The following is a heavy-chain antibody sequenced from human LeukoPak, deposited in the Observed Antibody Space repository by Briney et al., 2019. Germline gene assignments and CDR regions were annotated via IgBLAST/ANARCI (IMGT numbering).Heavy chain of an antibody. J-gene: IGHJ4*02. CDR1: AGSISSSSYY. V-gene: IGHV4-39*01. CDR3: ARRNFGSSYRDY. Sequence: PSETLSLTCTVSAGSISSSSYYGGWIRQPPGKGLEWIGNIYYSGTTSYNPTLRSRVTISLDTSKSRFSLNLGSVTAADTAIYYCARRNFGSSYRDYWGQGTLVTVSS. CDR2: IYYSGTT. D-gene: IGHD6-6*01.